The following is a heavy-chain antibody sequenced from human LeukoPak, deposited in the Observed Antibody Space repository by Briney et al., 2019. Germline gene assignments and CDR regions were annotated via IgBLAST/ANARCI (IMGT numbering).Heavy chain of an antibody. CDR3: ARTPYDFWSGYYLYFDY. V-gene: IGHV4-59*01. CDR2: IYYSGST. Sequence: SETLSLTCTVSGGSISRYYWSWIWHPPRKGLEWIGYIYYSGSTNYNPSLKRRVTISVDTSKNQFSLKLSSVTAADTAVYYCARTPYDFWSGYYLYFDYWGQGTLVTVSS. J-gene: IGHJ4*02. CDR1: GGSISRYY. D-gene: IGHD3-3*01.